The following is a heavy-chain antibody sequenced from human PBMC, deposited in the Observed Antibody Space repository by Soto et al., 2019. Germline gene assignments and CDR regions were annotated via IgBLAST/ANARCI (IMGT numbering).Heavy chain of an antibody. D-gene: IGHD1-26*01. CDR2: ISGDGNDK. Sequence: QVQLVESGGGVVQPGRSLRLSCAASGFFFRNFGMHWVRRAPGKGLEWVAAISGDGNDKYYPDSMKGRFTISRDNFNNTLYLQLNSLRPEDTAVYHCVQGASTAHQLLDSWGQGVLVTVSS. J-gene: IGHJ4*02. V-gene: IGHV3-30*03. CDR1: GFFFRNFG. CDR3: VQGASTAHQLLDS.